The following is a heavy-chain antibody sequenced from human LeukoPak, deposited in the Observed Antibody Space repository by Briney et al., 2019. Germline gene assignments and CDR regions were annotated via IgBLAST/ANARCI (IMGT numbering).Heavy chain of an antibody. Sequence: GGSLRLSCAASGFTFSSYGMHWVRQAPGKGLEWVAVISYDGSNKYYADSVKGRFTISRDNSKNTLYLQMNSLRAEDTAVYYCAKDRVGATWDWGQGTLVTVSS. J-gene: IGHJ4*02. CDR1: GFTFSSYG. V-gene: IGHV3-30*18. D-gene: IGHD1-26*01. CDR3: AKDRVGATWD. CDR2: ISYDGSNK.